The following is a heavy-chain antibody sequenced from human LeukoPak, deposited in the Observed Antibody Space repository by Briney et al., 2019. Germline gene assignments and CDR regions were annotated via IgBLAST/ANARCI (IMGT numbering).Heavy chain of an antibody. CDR1: GFTFSSYA. CDR3: ARERDGYNDY. V-gene: IGHV3-7*01. D-gene: IGHD5-24*01. J-gene: IGHJ4*02. CDR2: IKQDGSEK. Sequence: GGSLRLSCAASGFTFSSYAMHWVRQDPGKGLEWVANIKQDGSEKYYVDSVKGRFTISRDNAKNSLYLQMNSLRAEDTAVYYCARERDGYNDYWGQGTLVTVSS.